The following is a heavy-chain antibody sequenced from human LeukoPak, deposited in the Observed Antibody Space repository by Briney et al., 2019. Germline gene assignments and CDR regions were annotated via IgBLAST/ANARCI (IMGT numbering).Heavy chain of an antibody. CDR1: GFTFSKYG. Sequence: GGSLRLSCAAPGFTFSKYGMTWVRQAPGKGLEWVSDISGSGDNRYYADSVKGRFTISRDNFKKIIYPQMNSLRAEDTAVYYCAKGRGSGSYPDYYYYYYMDVWGKGTTVTVSS. J-gene: IGHJ6*03. CDR2: ISGSGDNR. D-gene: IGHD3-10*01. CDR3: AKGRGSGSYPDYYYYYYMDV. V-gene: IGHV3-23*01.